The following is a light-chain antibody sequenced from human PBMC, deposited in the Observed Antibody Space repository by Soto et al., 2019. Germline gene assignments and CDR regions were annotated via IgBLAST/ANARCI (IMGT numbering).Light chain of an antibody. V-gene: IGKV3-20*01. J-gene: IGKJ1*01. CDR3: QQYGSSPRT. Sequence: EIVLTQSPGTLSLSPGERATLSCRASESVSSDYLAWYQQKPCQAPRLLIYGASRRATGFPDRFSGSGSGTDFTLTISRLEPEDFAVYYCQQYGSSPRTFGQGTKVEIK. CDR1: ESVSSDY. CDR2: GAS.